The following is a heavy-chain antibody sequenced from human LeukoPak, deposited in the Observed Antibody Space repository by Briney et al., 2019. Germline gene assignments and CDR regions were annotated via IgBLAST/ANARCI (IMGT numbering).Heavy chain of an antibody. V-gene: IGHV3-30-3*01. D-gene: IGHD3-16*01. CDR1: GLNFDDSA. CDR3: VRDSWGFDY. Sequence: GGSLRLSCVASGLNFDDSAMHWVRQAPGKGLEWVAVISYDGSNKNYADSVKGRFTISRDNSKNTLYLQMNSLRGDDTAVYHCVRDSWGFDYWGQGTLVTVSS. CDR2: ISYDGSNK. J-gene: IGHJ4*02.